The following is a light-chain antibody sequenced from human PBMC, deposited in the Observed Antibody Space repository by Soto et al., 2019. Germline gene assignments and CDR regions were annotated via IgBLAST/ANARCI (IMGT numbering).Light chain of an antibody. J-gene: IGKJ1*01. CDR2: DAS. Sequence: DIQMTQSPSSLSASVGDRVTITCQASQDINKNLIWYQQKPGKAPKLLIYDASDLETGVPSRFSGSGSGTGFTFTISSLQPEDFATYYCQQYHSCWTFGQGTKVDIK. V-gene: IGKV1-33*01. CDR1: QDINKN. CDR3: QQYHSCWT.